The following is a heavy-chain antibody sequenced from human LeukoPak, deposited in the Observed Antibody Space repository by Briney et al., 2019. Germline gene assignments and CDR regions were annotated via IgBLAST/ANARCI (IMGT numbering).Heavy chain of an antibody. CDR2: IYHSGST. Sequence: TFGDYAMSWIRQPPGKGLEWIGYIYHSGSTYYNPSLKSRVTMSVDRSKNQFSLKLTSVTAADTAVYYCATSGIAAAGLYFDYWGQGTLVTVSS. CDR3: ATSGIAAAGLYFDY. CDR1: TFGDYA. J-gene: IGHJ4*02. V-gene: IGHV4-30-2*01. D-gene: IGHD6-25*01.